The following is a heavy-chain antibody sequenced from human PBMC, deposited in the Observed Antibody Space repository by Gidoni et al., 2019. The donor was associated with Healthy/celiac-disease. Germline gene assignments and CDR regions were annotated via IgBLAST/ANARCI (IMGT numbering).Heavy chain of an antibody. CDR1: GYTFTSYG. D-gene: IGHD6-13*01. Sequence: QVQLVQSGAEVKKPGASVKVSCKASGYTFTSYGISWVRQDPGQGLEWMGWISAYNGNTNYAQKLQGRVTMTTDTATSTAYMELRSLRSDDTAVYYCAREDSSSPTLGYGMDVWGQGTTVTVSS. J-gene: IGHJ6*02. V-gene: IGHV1-18*01. CDR2: ISAYNGNT. CDR3: AREDSSSPTLGYGMDV.